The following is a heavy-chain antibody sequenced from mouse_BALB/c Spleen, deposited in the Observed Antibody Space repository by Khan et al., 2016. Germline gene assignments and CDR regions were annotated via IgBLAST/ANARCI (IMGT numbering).Heavy chain of an antibody. D-gene: IGHD1-1*01. CDR3: TMRDFHSGSPYHVDY. CDR1: GYTFTDYE. CDR2: IDPATGGT. V-gene: IGHV1-15*01. Sequence: QVQLKQSGAELVRPGASVTLSCKASGYTFTDYEMHWVKQTPVHGLQWIGAIDPATGGTAHNQKLKGKATLTEDKSSHTAYMELRSMTSAASAAHYHTMRDFHSGSPYHVDYGGQGTTHIVSS. J-gene: IGHJ2*01.